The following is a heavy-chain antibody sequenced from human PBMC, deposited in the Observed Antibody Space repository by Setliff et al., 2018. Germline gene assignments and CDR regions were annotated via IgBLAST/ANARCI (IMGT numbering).Heavy chain of an antibody. V-gene: IGHV1-46*01. Sequence: GASVKVSCKASGYTFTSYYMHWVRQAPGQGLEWMGIINPSGGSTSYAKKFQGRVTMTRDTSTSTVYMELSSLRVEDTALYYCARDGNKWKDLDYWGHGTLVTVSS. J-gene: IGHJ4*01. D-gene: IGHD1-20*01. CDR3: ARDGNKWKDLDY. CDR1: GYTFTSYY. CDR2: INPSGGST.